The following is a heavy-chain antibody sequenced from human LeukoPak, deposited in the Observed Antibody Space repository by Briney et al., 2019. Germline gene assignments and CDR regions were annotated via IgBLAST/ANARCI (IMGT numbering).Heavy chain of an antibody. J-gene: IGHJ4*02. Sequence: GGSLRLSCAASGFTFSSYSMNWVRQAPGKGLEWVSYISSSSSTIYYADSVKGRFTISRDNAKNSLYLQMNSLRAEDTAVYYCARVPLKYYYGSGSEYYFDYWGQGTLVTVSS. V-gene: IGHV3-48*01. CDR3: ARVPLKYYYGSGSEYYFDY. CDR1: GFTFSSYS. D-gene: IGHD3-10*01. CDR2: ISSSSSTI.